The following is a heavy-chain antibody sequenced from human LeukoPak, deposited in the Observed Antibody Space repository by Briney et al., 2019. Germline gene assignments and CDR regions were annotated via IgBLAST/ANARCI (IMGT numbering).Heavy chain of an antibody. CDR1: GFTFSSYV. Sequence: GGSLRLSCAASGFTFSSYVMSWVRQTPGQGLEWVSAISGSGGTTYYADSVKGRFTISRDNSKNTLYLQMNSLRAEDTAAYYCARDYYDYIGAFDYWGQGTLVTVSS. CDR2: ISGSGGTT. D-gene: IGHD3-22*01. CDR3: ARDYYDYIGAFDY. V-gene: IGHV3-23*01. J-gene: IGHJ4*02.